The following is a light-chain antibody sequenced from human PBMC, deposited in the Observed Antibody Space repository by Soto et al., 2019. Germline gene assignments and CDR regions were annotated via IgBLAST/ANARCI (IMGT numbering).Light chain of an antibody. Sequence: EIVLTQSPATLSLSPGERATLSCRASQSVSSYLAWYQQKPGQAPRLLIYDASNRATGIPARFSGSGSGTDFTLPISSLEPEDVAVYYCQPRSNWRTVGQGTKLEIK. CDR1: QSVSSY. V-gene: IGKV3-11*01. CDR2: DAS. CDR3: QPRSNWRT. J-gene: IGKJ2*02.